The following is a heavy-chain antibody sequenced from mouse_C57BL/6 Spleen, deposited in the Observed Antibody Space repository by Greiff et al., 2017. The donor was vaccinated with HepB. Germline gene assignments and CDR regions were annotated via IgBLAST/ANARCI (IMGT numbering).Heavy chain of an antibody. Sequence: EVMLVESGGGLVQPGGSMKLSCAASGFTFSDAWMDWVRQSPEKGLEWVAEIRNKANNHATYYAESVKGRFTISRDDSKSSVYLQMNSLRAEDTGIYYCTRPGYSYYFDYWGQGTTLTVSS. J-gene: IGHJ2*01. V-gene: IGHV6-6*01. CDR1: GFTFSDAW. CDR2: IRNKANNHAT. CDR3: TRPGYSYYFDY.